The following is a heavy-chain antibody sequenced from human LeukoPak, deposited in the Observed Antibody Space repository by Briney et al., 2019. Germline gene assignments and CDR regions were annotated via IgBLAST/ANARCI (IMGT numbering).Heavy chain of an antibody. CDR2: ISGSGGST. CDR3: AKRGRYYDSSGYYDY. J-gene: IGHJ4*02. D-gene: IGHD3-22*01. V-gene: IGHV3-23*01. Sequence: GGSLRLSCAASGFTFSSYGMSWVRQAPGKGLEWVSAISGSGGSTYYADSVKGRFTISRDNSKNTLYPQMNSLRAEDTAVYYCAKRGRYYDSSGYYDYWGQGTLVIVSS. CDR1: GFTFSSYG.